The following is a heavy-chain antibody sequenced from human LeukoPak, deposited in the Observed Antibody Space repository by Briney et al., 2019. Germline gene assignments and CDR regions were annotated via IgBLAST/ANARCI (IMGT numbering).Heavy chain of an antibody. CDR1: GGTFSSYA. V-gene: IGHV1-69*05. CDR3: SRGTRTVSFDY. D-gene: IGHD3/OR15-3a*01. CDR2: IIPIFGTA. Sequence: SVKVSCKASGGTFSSYAISWVRQAPGQGLEWMGRIIPIFGTANYAQKFPGRVTITTDESTSTAYMELSSLRSEDTAVAYCSRGTRTVSFDYWGQGTLVTVSS. J-gene: IGHJ4*02.